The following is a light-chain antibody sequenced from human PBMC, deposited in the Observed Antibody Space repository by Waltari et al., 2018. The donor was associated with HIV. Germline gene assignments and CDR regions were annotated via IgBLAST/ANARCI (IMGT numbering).Light chain of an antibody. CDR3: QQYYHWPRT. Sequence: EIVMTQSPASLSVSPGERATLSCRASQSVSSNLAWYQQRPGQAPRLLIHGASTTASGVAARFSGSGSGTEFTLTINSLQSEDAAVYFCQQYYHWPRTFGQGTKV. CDR2: GAS. J-gene: IGKJ1*01. V-gene: IGKV3D-15*01. CDR1: QSVSSN.